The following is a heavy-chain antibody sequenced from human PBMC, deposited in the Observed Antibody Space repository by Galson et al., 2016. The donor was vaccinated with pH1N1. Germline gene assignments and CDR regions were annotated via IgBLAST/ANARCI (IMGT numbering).Heavy chain of an antibody. CDR2: IIPILGMT. Sequence: SVKVSCKASGVTFSTFAITWARQAPGQGLEWMGRIIPILGMTNYAQRFHGRVTITADTSTYTAYMELSSLRSDDTAMYYCARDRHYGDDRAFDHWGRGTLVTVSS. D-gene: IGHD5-12*01. J-gene: IGHJ4*02. V-gene: IGHV1-69*04. CDR1: GVTFSTFA. CDR3: ARDRHYGDDRAFDH.